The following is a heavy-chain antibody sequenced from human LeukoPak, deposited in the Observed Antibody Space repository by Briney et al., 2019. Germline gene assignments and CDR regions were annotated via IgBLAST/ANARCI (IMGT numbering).Heavy chain of an antibody. Sequence: PGGSLRLSCAASGFTFGSYAMTWVRRSPGKGLEWFSTIGASGGGDTYYADSVKGRFTISRDNSKNTLYLQMKSLRAEDTAVYYCAKDDASGSYSHYWGQGTLVSVSS. CDR2: IGASGGGDT. CDR1: GFTFGSYA. CDR3: AKDDASGSYSHY. J-gene: IGHJ4*02. V-gene: IGHV3-23*01. D-gene: IGHD1-26*01.